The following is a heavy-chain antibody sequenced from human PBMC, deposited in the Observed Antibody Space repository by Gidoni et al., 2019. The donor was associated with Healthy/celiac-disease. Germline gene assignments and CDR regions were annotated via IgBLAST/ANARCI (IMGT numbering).Heavy chain of an antibody. CDR3: ARDIAVAGLDI. D-gene: IGHD6-19*01. Sequence: QVQLVQSGAAVRKPGASVKVSCQASGYTFTGYYMHWVRQAPGQGLEWMGRINPNSGGTNDAQKFQGRVTMTRDTSISTAYMELSRLRSDDTAVYYCARDIAVAGLDIWGQGTMVTVSS. CDR1: GYTFTGYY. CDR2: INPNSGGT. V-gene: IGHV1-2*06. J-gene: IGHJ3*02.